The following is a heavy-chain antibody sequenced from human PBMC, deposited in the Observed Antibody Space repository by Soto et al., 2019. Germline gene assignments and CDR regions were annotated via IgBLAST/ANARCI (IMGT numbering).Heavy chain of an antibody. D-gene: IGHD3-22*01. V-gene: IGHV3-33*01. CDR3: ASDGQYYDSSGYPPPWFDP. Sequence: GGSLRLSCAASGFTFCSYGMDWFRQAPGKGLEWVAVICYDGSSKYYADSVKGRFTISRDNSKNTLYLQMNSLRAEDTAVYYCASDGQYYDSSGYPPPWFDPWGQGTMVTVSS. J-gene: IGHJ5*02. CDR2: ICYDGSSK. CDR1: GFTFCSYG.